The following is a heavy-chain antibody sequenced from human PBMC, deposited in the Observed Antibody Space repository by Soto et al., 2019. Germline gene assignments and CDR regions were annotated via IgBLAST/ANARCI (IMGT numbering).Heavy chain of an antibody. CDR3: ALPKTTLGWYNV. V-gene: IGHV1-46*01. D-gene: IGHD6-19*01. CDR2: INPNGGST. J-gene: IGHJ4*02. Sequence: QVQVVQSGAEVKKPGASVKVSCKTSGYTFINYHVHWVRQAPGQGLERMGAINPNGGSTTYAQHLQGRITMTSDASTSTVCMNLSSLRSDDTAVYFCALPKTTLGWYNVWCQGALVTVS. CDR1: GYTFINYH.